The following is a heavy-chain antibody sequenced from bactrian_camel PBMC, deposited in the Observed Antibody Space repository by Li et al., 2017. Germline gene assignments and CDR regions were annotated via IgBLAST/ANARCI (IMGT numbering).Heavy chain of an antibody. CDR2: HYVNPRGT. V-gene: IGHV3S6*01. CDR1: GLTFVGGNC. J-gene: IGHJ4*01. D-gene: IGHD6*01. CDR3: AADPGSSWCPEEGTEYNY. Sequence: VQLVESGGGSVQAGGSLRLSCAASGLTFVGGNCMGWFRQAPGAEREGVAVHYVNPRGTFYADSVKGRFTISKDNAKNTLYLQMNSLKPEDTAMYYCAADPGSSWCPEEGTEYNYWSRGTQVTVS.